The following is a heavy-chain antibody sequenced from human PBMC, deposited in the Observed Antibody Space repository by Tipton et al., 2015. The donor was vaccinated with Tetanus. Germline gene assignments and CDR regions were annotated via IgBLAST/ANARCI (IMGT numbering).Heavy chain of an antibody. Sequence: TLSLTCTVSGGSISSSSYCWAWVRQSPGRGLEWIGTIYYNGNTYYNPPLKSRVTISVDTSKNQFSLKLTSVTAADTAVYYCARHPYASVNDWFDPWGQGTLVTVSS. CDR3: ARHPYASVNDWFDP. CDR2: IYYNGNT. V-gene: IGHV4-39*01. J-gene: IGHJ5*02. CDR1: GGSISSSSYC. D-gene: IGHD3-16*01.